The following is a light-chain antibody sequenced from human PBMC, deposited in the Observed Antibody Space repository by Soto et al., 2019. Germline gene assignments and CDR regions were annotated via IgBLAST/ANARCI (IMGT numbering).Light chain of an antibody. Sequence: DIVMTQSPLSLLVTPGEPASISCRSSQSLLHSNGYNYLDWYLQKPGQSPQLLISLGSNRASGVPDRFSGSGSGTDFTLKISRVEAEDVGVYYCMQALQTPWTFGQGTKVESK. CDR3: MQALQTPWT. CDR1: QSLLHSNGYNY. CDR2: LGS. V-gene: IGKV2-28*01. J-gene: IGKJ1*01.